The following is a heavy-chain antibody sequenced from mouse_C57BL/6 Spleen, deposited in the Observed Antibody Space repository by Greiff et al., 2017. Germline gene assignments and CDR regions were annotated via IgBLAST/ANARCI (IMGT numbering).Heavy chain of an antibody. CDR3: AREKGDDQWYALDY. J-gene: IGHJ4*01. Sequence: VQLQQSGPELVKPGASVKISCKASGYAFSSSWMNWVKQRPGQGLEWIGRIYPGDGDTNYNGKFKGKATLTADKSSSTAYLQLSRLTSEDSAVYFCAREKGDDQWYALDYWGQGTTVTVSS. V-gene: IGHV1-82*01. D-gene: IGHD2-13*01. CDR1: GYAFSSSW. CDR2: IYPGDGDT.